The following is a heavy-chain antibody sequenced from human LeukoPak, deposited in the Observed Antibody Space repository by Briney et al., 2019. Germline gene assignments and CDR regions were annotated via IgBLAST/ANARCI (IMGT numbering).Heavy chain of an antibody. J-gene: IGHJ4*02. CDR2: INSDGSST. V-gene: IGHV3-74*01. Sequence: PGGSLRLSCAASGFTFSSYWMHWVRQAPGKGLVWVSRINSDGSSTSYADSVKGRFTISRDNAKNTLYPQMNSLRAEDTAVYYCARDGIYCSGGSCYDYWGQGTLVTVSS. CDR1: GFTFSSYW. CDR3: ARDGIYCSGGSCYDY. D-gene: IGHD2-15*01.